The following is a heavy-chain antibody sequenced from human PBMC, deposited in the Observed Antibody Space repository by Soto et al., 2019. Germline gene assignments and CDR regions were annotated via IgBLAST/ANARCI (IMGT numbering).Heavy chain of an antibody. CDR2: INPNSGGT. CDR1: GYTFTGYY. Sequence: VKVSCKASGYTFTGYYMHWVRQAPGQGLEWMGWINPNSGGTNYAQKFQGWVTMTRDTSISTAYMELSRLRSDDTAVYYCARDSCSSTSCYFDYWGQGTLVTVSS. V-gene: IGHV1-2*04. D-gene: IGHD2-2*01. J-gene: IGHJ4*02. CDR3: ARDSCSSTSCYFDY.